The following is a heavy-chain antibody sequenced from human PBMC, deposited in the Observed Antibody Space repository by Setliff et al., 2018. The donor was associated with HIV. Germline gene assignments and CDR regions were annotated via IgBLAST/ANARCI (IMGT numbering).Heavy chain of an antibody. J-gene: IGHJ3*02. CDR2: INGGTTT. CDR3: VKDPAATDAFDI. D-gene: IGHD2-2*01. Sequence: GGSLRLSCVASGITVSGIYMTWVRQAPGKGLEWVSVINGGTTTYYADSVKGRFTISRDNSKNTLYLQMNSLRVEDTAMYYCVKDPAATDAFDIWGQGTMVTVSS. CDR1: GITVSGIY. V-gene: IGHV3-66*02.